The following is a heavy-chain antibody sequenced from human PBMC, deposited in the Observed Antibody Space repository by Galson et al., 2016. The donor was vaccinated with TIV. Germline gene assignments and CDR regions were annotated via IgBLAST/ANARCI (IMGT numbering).Heavy chain of an antibody. D-gene: IGHD3-16*02. CDR3: ASSSSYHHLVNWFDP. Sequence: LRLSCAASGFTFSDYTMTWVRQAPGKGPEWVSSVSPGSSYIYYADSVKGRFTVSRDNAKNSLFLQMNSLRAEDTAMYHCASSSSYHHLVNWFDPWGQGTLLTVSS. J-gene: IGHJ5*02. CDR1: GFTFSDYT. V-gene: IGHV3-21*01. CDR2: VSPGSSYI.